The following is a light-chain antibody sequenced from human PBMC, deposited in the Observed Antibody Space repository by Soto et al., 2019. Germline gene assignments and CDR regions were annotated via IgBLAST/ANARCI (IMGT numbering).Light chain of an antibody. J-gene: IGKJ1*01. CDR1: QSVSSN. CDR3: QQYNNWPPWT. Sequence: EIVMTQSPATLSVSPGERATLSCRASQSVSSNLAWYQQKCGQAPRLLIYGASTRATGIPARFSGSGSGTEFTLTISSLQSEDFAVYYCQQYNNWPPWTFGQGTKVEIK. V-gene: IGKV3-15*01. CDR2: GAS.